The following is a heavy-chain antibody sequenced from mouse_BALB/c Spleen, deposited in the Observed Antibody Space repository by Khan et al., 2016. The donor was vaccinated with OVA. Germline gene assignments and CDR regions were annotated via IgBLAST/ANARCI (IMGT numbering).Heavy chain of an antibody. V-gene: IGHV1-5*01. D-gene: IGHD2-14*01. J-gene: IGHJ3*01. CDR1: GYTFTSYW. Sequence: EVQLQESGTVLARPGASVKMSCKASGYTFTSYWLHWVKQRPGQGLEWIGGIFPGNNDTNYNQKIKGRAKLTAVTSANTADLELSSLTKEDAAVYYCTRAGYGAFAYWGQGTLVTVSA. CDR2: IFPGNNDT. CDR3: TRAGYGAFAY.